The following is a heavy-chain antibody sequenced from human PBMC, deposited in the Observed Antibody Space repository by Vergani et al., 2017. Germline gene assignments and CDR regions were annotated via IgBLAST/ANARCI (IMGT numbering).Heavy chain of an antibody. Sequence: QVQLVESGGGEVQPGRSLRLSCSAAGFPFSDYGVHWVRQAPGKGLEWVSVISYDGNKKNYADSVKGRFTISRDNSKNTLYLEMNALGAEDTAVYYCARDVLTIGTTIDYYYMGVWGKGTTVTVSS. V-gene: IGHV3-30*03. CDR1: GFPFSDYG. CDR3: ARDVLTIGTTIDYYYMGV. CDR2: ISYDGNKK. J-gene: IGHJ6*03. D-gene: IGHD1-1*01.